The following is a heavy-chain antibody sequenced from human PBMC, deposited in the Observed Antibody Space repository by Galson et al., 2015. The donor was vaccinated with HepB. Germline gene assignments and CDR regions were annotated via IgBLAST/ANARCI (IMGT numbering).Heavy chain of an antibody. Sequence: SLRLSCAASGFTVSSNYMSWVRQAPGKGLEWVSVIYSGGSTYYADSVKGRFTISRDNSKNTLYLQMNSLRAEDTAVYYCARKDYRRAPFDYWGQGTLVTVSS. CDR1: GFTVSSNY. CDR2: IYSGGST. J-gene: IGHJ4*02. V-gene: IGHV3-66*01. D-gene: IGHD3-16*01. CDR3: ARKDYRRAPFDY.